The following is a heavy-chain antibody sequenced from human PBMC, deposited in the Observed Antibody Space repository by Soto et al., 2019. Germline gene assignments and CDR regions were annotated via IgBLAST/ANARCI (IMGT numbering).Heavy chain of an antibody. V-gene: IGHV1-69*02. J-gene: IGHJ6*02. CDR1: GGSFSSYI. Sequence: SVKVSCKASGGSFSSYIVSWVRQAPGQGLEWMGRIIPVVGVEYYAQKFQGGVTITADKSTSTAYMELSSLRSEDTAVYYCARVVSIFGVVPKFYQNGMDVWGQGTTVTVSS. CDR3: ARVVSIFGVVPKFYQNGMDV. CDR2: IIPVVGVE. D-gene: IGHD3-3*01.